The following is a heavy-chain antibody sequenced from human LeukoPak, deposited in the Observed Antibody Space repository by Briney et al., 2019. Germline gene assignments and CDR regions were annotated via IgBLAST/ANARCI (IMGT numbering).Heavy chain of an antibody. V-gene: IGHV1-69*05. Sequence: ASVKVSCKASGVSFSTSAISWVRQAPGQGLEWMGGTIPGFGSANYAQSFKGRVTITTDEPTSTAYMELTSLRYEDTAVYYCATEGYDLGTFFLDCWGQGTLVTVS. J-gene: IGHJ4*02. D-gene: IGHD3-10*01. CDR3: ATEGYDLGTFFLDC. CDR1: GVSFSTSA. CDR2: TIPGFGSA.